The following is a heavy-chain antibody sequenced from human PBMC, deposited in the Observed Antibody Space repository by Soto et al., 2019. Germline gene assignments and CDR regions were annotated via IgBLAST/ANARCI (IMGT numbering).Heavy chain of an antibody. J-gene: IGHJ4*02. CDR2: IYHSGTT. D-gene: IGHD6-13*01. Sequence: QVQLQESGPGLVKPSGTLSLTCAVSGGSISSTYWWTWVRQSPGRGLEWIGEIYHSGTTNYSPSLKSRVNIAVDMSTNHLSLTLISVTAADTAVYYCAFPATADFDYWGKGILVTVSS. CDR1: GGSISSTYW. V-gene: IGHV4-4*02. CDR3: AFPATADFDY.